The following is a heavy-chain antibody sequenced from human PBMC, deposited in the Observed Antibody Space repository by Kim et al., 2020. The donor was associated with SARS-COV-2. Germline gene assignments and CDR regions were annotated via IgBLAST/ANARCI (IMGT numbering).Heavy chain of an antibody. J-gene: IGHJ4*02. CDR3: ARGGRNSSGRSGFDY. Sequence: SETLSLTCAVYGGSFSGYYWSWIRQPPGKGLEWIGEINHSGSTNYNPSLKSRVTISVDTSKNQFSLKLSSVTAADTAVYYCARGGRNSSGRSGFDYWGQGTLVTVSS. V-gene: IGHV4-34*01. CDR1: GGSFSGYY. CDR2: INHSGST. D-gene: IGHD6-25*01.